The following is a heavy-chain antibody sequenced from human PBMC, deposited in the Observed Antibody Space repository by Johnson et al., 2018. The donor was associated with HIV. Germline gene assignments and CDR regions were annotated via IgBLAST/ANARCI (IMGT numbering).Heavy chain of an antibody. J-gene: IGHJ3*02. D-gene: IGHD4-17*01. CDR3: ARGGYGDYGGGDAFDI. CDR2: LSGSGGST. Sequence: VQLVESGGRVVRPGGSLRLSCAASGFIFADYGMSWVRQAPGKGLEWVPGLSGSGGSTYYSDSVKGRFTISRENAKNSLYLQMNSLRAVDTAVYDCARGGYGDYGGGDAFDIWGQGTMVTVSS. CDR1: GFIFADYG. V-gene: IGHV3-20*01.